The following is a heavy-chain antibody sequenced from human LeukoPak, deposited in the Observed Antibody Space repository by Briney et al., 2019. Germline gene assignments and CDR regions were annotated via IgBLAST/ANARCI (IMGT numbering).Heavy chain of an antibody. V-gene: IGHV4-59*08. Sequence: NPSETLSLTCTVSGGSIGTYYWSWVRQSSGKGLEWIGYIYVTGNRYNPYLQSRVTISVDTSRNQFFLKMSSVTAADTAVYYCARHIGGGIEDMDVWGKGTKVTVSS. CDR1: GGSIGTYY. CDR2: IYVTGN. D-gene: IGHD3-16*02. CDR3: ARHIGGGIEDMDV. J-gene: IGHJ6*03.